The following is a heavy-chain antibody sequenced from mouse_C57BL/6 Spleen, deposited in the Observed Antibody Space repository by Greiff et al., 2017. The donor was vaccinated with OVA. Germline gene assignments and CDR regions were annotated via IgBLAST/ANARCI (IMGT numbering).Heavy chain of an antibody. CDR1: GFTFSDYG. CDR2: ISSGSSTI. CDR3: ARGGGPYFDY. Sequence: EVMFVESGGGLVKPGGSLKLSCAASGFTFSDYGMHWVRQAPEKGLEWVAYISSGSSTIYYADTVKGRFTISRDNAKNTLFLQMTSLRSEDTAMYYCARGGGPYFDYWGQGTTLTVSS. J-gene: IGHJ2*01. V-gene: IGHV5-17*01. D-gene: IGHD1-1*02.